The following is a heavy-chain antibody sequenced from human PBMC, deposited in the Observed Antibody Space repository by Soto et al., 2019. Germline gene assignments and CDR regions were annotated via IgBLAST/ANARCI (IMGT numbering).Heavy chain of an antibody. Sequence: PGGSLSLSCAASGFTFSSYAMHWVRQAPGKGLEWVAVISYDGSNKYYADSVKGRFTISRDNSKNTLYLQMNSLRTEDTAVYYCARPLWRDDYNWGYFDLWGRGTLVTVSS. CDR3: ARPLWRDDYNWGYFDL. D-gene: IGHD4-4*01. CDR1: GFTFSSYA. J-gene: IGHJ2*01. V-gene: IGHV3-30-3*01. CDR2: ISYDGSNK.